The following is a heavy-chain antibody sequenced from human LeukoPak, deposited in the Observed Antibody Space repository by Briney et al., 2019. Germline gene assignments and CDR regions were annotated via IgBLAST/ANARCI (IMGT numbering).Heavy chain of an antibody. CDR1: GFTFSTYN. Sequence: GGSLRLSCAVSGFTFSTYNMNWVRQAPGEGLEWVSSITSTSTYIYYADSVKGRFTISRDNAKNSLYLQMNGLRVEDTAVYYCARDPYSGGYGAYYYYYMDLWGKGTTVTISS. D-gene: IGHD1-26*01. V-gene: IGHV3-21*01. CDR2: ITSTSTYI. J-gene: IGHJ6*03. CDR3: ARDPYSGGYGAYYYYYMDL.